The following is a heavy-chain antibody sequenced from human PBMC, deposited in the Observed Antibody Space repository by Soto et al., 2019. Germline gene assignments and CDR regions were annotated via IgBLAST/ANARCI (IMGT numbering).Heavy chain of an antibody. CDR1: GFTFSSYA. V-gene: IGHV3-53*04. J-gene: IGHJ6*03. CDR2: IYSGGST. D-gene: IGHD4-17*01. CDR3: ARDRVLSDYGDYRSNYYYYYTDV. Sequence: GGSLRLSCAASGFTFSSYAMSWVRQAPGKGLEWVSVIYSGGSTYYADSVKGRFTISRHNSKNTLYLQMNSLRAEDTAVYYCARDRVLSDYGDYRSNYYYYYTDVWGKGTTVTVSS.